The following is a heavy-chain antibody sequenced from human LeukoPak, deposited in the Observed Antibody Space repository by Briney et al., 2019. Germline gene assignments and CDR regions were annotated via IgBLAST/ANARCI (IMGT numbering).Heavy chain of an antibody. CDR1: GYSISSGYH. J-gene: IGHJ4*01. V-gene: IGHV4-38-2*02. CDR3: ARENYDSSGYYYFNY. Sequence: PSETLSLTCTVSGYSISSGYHWGWIRQPPGKGLEWIGSIYHSGSTYYNPSLKSRVTISVDTSKNQFSLKLSSVTAADTAVYYCARENYDSSGYYYFNYWGQEPWSPSPQ. D-gene: IGHD3-22*01. CDR2: IYHSGST.